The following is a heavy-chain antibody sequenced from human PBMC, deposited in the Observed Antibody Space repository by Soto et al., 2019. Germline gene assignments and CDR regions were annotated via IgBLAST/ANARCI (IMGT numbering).Heavy chain of an antibody. CDR3: AKDRRTNYYYGMDV. CDR1: GFTFSSYG. V-gene: IGHV3-30*18. CDR2: ISYDGSNK. J-gene: IGHJ6*02. Sequence: QVQLVESGGGVVQPGRSLRLSCAASGFTFSSYGTHWVRQAPGKGLEWVAVISYDGSNKYYADSVKGRFTISRDNSKNTLYLQMNSLTAEDTAVYYCAKDRRTNYYYGMDVWGQGITVTVSS.